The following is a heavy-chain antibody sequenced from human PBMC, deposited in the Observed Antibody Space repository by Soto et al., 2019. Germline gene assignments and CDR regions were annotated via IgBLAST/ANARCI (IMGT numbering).Heavy chain of an antibody. CDR3: ARGSVDTVDSSGFYEY. D-gene: IGHD3-22*01. V-gene: IGHV4-34*01. J-gene: IGHJ4*02. Sequence: SDTLSLTCAVYGGSFSAYYWSWIRQPPGEGLEWIGEINHSGGTSYNPSLKSRVNISVDTPKSQFSLKMTSVTAADRAVYYCARGSVDTVDSSGFYEYWGLGTPVTVSS. CDR1: GGSFSAYY. CDR2: INHSGGT.